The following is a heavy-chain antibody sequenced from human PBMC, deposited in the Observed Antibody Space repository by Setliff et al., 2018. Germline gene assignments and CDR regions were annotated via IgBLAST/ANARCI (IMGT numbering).Heavy chain of an antibody. CDR2: IHYRGTT. CDR1: GASISSGTYY. V-gene: IGHV4-39*01. CDR3: ARTSSGRYFDL. Sequence: PSETLSLTCTVSGASISSGTYYWAWIRQPPGKGLEWIGRIHYRGTTYSNASLASRLTISVDTAKNQFSLKLTSVTAADTAVYYCARTSSGRYFDLWGRGTLVTVSS. J-gene: IGHJ2*01.